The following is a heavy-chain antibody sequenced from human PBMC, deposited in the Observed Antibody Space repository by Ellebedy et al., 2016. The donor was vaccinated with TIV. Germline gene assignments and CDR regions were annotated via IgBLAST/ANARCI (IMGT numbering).Heavy chain of an antibody. J-gene: IGHJ6*02. CDR1: GYRFINYG. V-gene: IGHV1-18*01. CDR2: ISGYNGNT. Sequence: AASVKVSCKTSGYRFINYGLSWVRQAPGHGLEWLGWISGYNGNTNYAERFLGRVKLTKEPFAGIAHMELRGLRSDATAIYFCARDTPTYSRGLDPKKYPLDVWGQGTTVIVSS. D-gene: IGHD1-26*01. CDR3: ARDTPTYSRGLDPKKYPLDV.